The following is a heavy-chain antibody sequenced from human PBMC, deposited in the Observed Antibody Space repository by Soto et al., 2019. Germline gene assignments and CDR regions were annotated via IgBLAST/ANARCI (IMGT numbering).Heavy chain of an antibody. Sequence: PGGSLRLSCAASGFTFSSYSMNWVRQAPGKGLEWVSSISSSSSYIYYADSVKGRFTISRDNAKNSLYLQMNSLRAEDTAVYYCARVPPGNYYYYMDVWGKGTTVTVSS. V-gene: IGHV3-21*01. CDR1: GFTFSSYS. CDR2: ISSSSSYI. J-gene: IGHJ6*03. CDR3: ARVPPGNYYYYMDV.